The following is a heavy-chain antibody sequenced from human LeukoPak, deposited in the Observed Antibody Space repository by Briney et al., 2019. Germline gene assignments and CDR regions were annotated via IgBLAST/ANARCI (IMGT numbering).Heavy chain of an antibody. CDR1: GGSISSYY. Sequence: PSETLSLTCTVSGGSISSYYWSWIRQPPGKGLEWIGYIYYSGSTNYNPSLKSRVTISVDTSKNQFSLKLSSVTAADTAVYYCARATMALDYWGRGTLVTVSS. V-gene: IGHV4-59*01. CDR3: ARATMALDY. D-gene: IGHD3-10*01. J-gene: IGHJ4*02. CDR2: IYYSGST.